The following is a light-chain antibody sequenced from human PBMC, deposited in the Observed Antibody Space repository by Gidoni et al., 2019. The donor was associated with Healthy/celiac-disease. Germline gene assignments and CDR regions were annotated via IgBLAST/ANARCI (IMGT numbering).Light chain of an antibody. Sequence: DIQMTQCPSSLSASVGDRVTITCRASQSISSYLNWYQQKPGKAPKLLIYAASSLQSGVPSRFSGSGSGKDFTLTISSLQPEDFATYYCQQSYSTPPYTFGQGTKLEIK. J-gene: IGKJ2*01. V-gene: IGKV1-39*01. CDR2: AAS. CDR3: QQSYSTPPYT. CDR1: QSISSY.